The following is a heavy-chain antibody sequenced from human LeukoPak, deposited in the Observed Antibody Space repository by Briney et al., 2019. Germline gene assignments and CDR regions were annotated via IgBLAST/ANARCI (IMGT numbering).Heavy chain of an antibody. J-gene: IGHJ3*02. D-gene: IGHD6-19*01. CDR1: GFTFSSYG. CDR3: ARAVPDDSSGWLDAFDI. CDR2: ISYDGTNK. V-gene: IGHV3-30*19. Sequence: GGSLRLSCAASGFTFSSYGMHWVRQAPGKGLEWVAVISYDGTNKYFADSVKGRFTISRDSSKNTLYLQMNSLRAEDTAVYYCARAVPDDSSGWLDAFDIWGQGTMVTASS.